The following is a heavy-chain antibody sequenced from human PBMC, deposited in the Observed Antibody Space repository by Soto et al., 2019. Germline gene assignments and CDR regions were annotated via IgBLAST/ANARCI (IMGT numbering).Heavy chain of an antibody. Sequence: EVQLVESGGGFIRPGGSLRLSCAASGFTFDSYSMNWVRQAPGKGLEWVAYISNTSRTRYYADSVKGRITISRDNAKNSLYLQLNSLREEDTALYYCARDSSAAARRGGMDVWGQGITVTVSS. J-gene: IGHJ6*02. CDR1: GFTFDSYS. V-gene: IGHV3-48*02. CDR3: ARDSSAAARRGGMDV. CDR2: ISNTSRTR. D-gene: IGHD3-22*01.